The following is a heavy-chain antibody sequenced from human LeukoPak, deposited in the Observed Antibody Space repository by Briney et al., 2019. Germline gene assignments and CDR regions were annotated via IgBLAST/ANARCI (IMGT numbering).Heavy chain of an antibody. CDR2: ISYDGSNK. V-gene: IGHV3-30*04. J-gene: IGHJ4*02. D-gene: IGHD5-12*01. Sequence: PGGSLSLSCAASGFTFSSYAMHWVRQAPGKGLEWVAVISYDGSNKYYADSVKGRFTISRDNSKNTLYLQMNSLRAEDTAVYYCAREVATTFYYWGQATLVTVSS. CDR3: AREVATTFYY. CDR1: GFTFSSYA.